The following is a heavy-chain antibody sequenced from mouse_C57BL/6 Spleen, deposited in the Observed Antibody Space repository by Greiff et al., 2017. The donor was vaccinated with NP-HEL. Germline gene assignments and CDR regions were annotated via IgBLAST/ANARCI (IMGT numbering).Heavy chain of an antibody. Sequence: EVKLMESGPGLVKPSQSLSLPCSVTGYSITSGYYWNWIRQFPGNKLEWMGYISYDGSNNYNPSLKNRISITRDTSKNQFFLKLNSVTTEDTATYYCASGYFDYWGQGTTLTVSS. CDR1: GYSITSGYY. CDR2: ISYDGSN. V-gene: IGHV3-6*01. CDR3: ASGYFDY. J-gene: IGHJ2*01.